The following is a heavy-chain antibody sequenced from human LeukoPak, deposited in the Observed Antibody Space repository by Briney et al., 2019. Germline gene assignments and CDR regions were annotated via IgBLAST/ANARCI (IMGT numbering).Heavy chain of an antibody. CDR2: IHHSGST. Sequence: SETLSLTCAVSGGSISTDNWWTWVRQPPGKGLEWIGEIHHSGSTNYNPSLKSRVTISVDKSKNQFSLKLSSVTAADTAVYYCARDGGYDRPGIDYWGQGTLVTVSS. CDR3: ARDGGYDRPGIDY. V-gene: IGHV4-4*02. D-gene: IGHD5-12*01. J-gene: IGHJ4*02. CDR1: GGSISTDNW.